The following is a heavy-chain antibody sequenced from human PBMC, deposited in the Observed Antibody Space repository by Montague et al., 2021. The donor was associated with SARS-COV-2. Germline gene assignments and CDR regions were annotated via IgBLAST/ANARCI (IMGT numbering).Heavy chain of an antibody. CDR3: ARASFYYGSGSHYNNWFDS. CDR1: GGSITYSSYY. J-gene: IGHJ5*01. D-gene: IGHD3-10*01. CDR2: IYYSGTA. V-gene: IGHV4-39*07. Sequence: SETLSLTCTMSGGSITYSSYYWGWIRLPPGKGLEWIGSIYYSGTAXYXXXXRGRVTMLLDMSKNQLSLRLKSTTAADTAVYFCARASFYYGSGSHYNNWFDSWGQGTVVTVSS.